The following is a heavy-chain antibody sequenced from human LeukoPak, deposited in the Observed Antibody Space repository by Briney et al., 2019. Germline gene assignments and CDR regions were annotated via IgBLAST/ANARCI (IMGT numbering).Heavy chain of an antibody. J-gene: IGHJ4*02. V-gene: IGHV6-1*01. Sequence: SQTLSLTSALSGDSVSSNSAAWDWVRQSPSRGLEWLVRTYYRSKWYNDYAVSVKSRITINPDTSKNQFTLQLNSVTPEDTAVYYCARDAIDPGSPFDYWGQGILVTVSS. CDR3: ARDAIDPGSPFDY. CDR1: GDSVSSNSAA. D-gene: IGHD2/OR15-2a*01. CDR2: TYYRSKWYN.